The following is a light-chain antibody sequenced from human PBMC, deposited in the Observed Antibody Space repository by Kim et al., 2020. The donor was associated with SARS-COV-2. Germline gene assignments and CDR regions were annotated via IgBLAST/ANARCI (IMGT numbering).Light chain of an antibody. CDR2: DVS. CDR3: CSYAGSYTFV. Sequence: GTSVTISCTGTSSEVGGYNYVSWYQQHPGKAPKLMIYDVSKRPSGVPDRFSGSKSGNTASLTISGLQAEDEADYYCCSYAGSYTFVFGTGTKSPS. CDR1: SSEVGGYNY. J-gene: IGLJ1*01. V-gene: IGLV2-11*01.